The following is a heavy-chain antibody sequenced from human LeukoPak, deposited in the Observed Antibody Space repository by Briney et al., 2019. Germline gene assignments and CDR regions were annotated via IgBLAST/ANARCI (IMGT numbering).Heavy chain of an antibody. V-gene: IGHV4-59*01. CDR1: GGPISSYS. CDR3: ARGRWCPGP. Sequence: SETLSLTCTVSGGPISSYSWSWIRPPPGKGLEWIGYITDSGRTNYNPSLRGRVTISVDTSKKQYSLKLSSVPAAHTALHYCARGRWCPGPWGQGTLVTVSS. CDR2: ITDSGRT. J-gene: IGHJ5*02. D-gene: IGHD2-8*02.